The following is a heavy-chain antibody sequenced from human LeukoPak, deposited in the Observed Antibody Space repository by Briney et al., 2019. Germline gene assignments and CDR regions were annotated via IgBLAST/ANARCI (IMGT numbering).Heavy chain of an antibody. D-gene: IGHD6-6*01. CDR3: ARSSYSSSSSV. CDR1: GFTFSGYW. V-gene: IGHV3-7*03. CDR2: INSGGSDG. Sequence: GGSLRLSCAVSGFTFSGYWMSWFRQAPGKGLEWVASINSGGSDGYYADVVKGRFTISRDNAKNSLYLQINSLRAEDTAVYYCARSSYSSSSSVWGQGTMVTVFS. J-gene: IGHJ3*01.